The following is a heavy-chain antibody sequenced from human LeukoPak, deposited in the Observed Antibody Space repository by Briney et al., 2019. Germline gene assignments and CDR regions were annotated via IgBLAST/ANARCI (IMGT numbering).Heavy chain of an antibody. CDR3: ARRRTGFYIRDAFDI. CDR2: IHDSGST. J-gene: IGHJ3*02. CDR1: GDSITSGGYS. D-gene: IGHD7-27*01. Sequence: PSETLSLTCAVSGDSITSGGYSWSWIRQTPGKGLEWIAYIHDSGSTNYNPSLKSRVTISVDTSKNQFSLKLSSVTAADTAVYYCARRRTGFYIRDAFDIWGQGTMVTVSS. V-gene: IGHV4-30-4*07.